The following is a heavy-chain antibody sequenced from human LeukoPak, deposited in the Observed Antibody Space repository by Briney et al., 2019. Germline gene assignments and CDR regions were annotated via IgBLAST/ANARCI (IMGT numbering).Heavy chain of an antibody. V-gene: IGHV4-39*01. D-gene: IGHD3-10*01. CDR2: IYYSGST. CDR3: ALLWFGESNWFDP. J-gene: IGHJ5*02. Sequence: KPSDTLSLTCTVSGASISSSSYYWGWILQPPGKALEWIGSIYYSGSTYYNPSLKSRVTISVDTSKIQFSLKLRSVTAADTAVYYCALLWFGESNWFDPWGQGTLVTVSS. CDR1: GASISSSSYY.